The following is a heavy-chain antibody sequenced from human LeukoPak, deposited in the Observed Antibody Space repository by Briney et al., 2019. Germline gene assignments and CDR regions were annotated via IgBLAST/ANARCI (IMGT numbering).Heavy chain of an antibody. CDR3: ARAWTLDY. Sequence: GGSLRLSCAASGFTFSIYAMNWVRQAPGKGLEWVSGIGGRTYYADSEKGRFTISRDTSKNTLYLQMNSLRAEDTAVYYCARAWTLDYWGQGTLVTVSS. CDR1: GFTFSIYA. D-gene: IGHD3/OR15-3a*01. V-gene: IGHV3-23*01. J-gene: IGHJ4*02. CDR2: IGGRT.